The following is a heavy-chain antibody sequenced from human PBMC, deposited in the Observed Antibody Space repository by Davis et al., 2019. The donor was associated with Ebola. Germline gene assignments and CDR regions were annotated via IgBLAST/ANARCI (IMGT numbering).Heavy chain of an antibody. CDR3: TRPEYSSSTFDP. D-gene: IGHD6-6*01. V-gene: IGHV3-73*01. Sequence: GESLKISCAASGFTFSGSAMHWVRQASGKGLEWVGRIRSKANSYATAYAASVKGRFTISRDDSKSTAYLQMNSLKTEDTAVYYCTRPEYSSSTFDPWGQGTLVTVSS. J-gene: IGHJ5*02. CDR1: GFTFSGSA. CDR2: IRSKANSYAT.